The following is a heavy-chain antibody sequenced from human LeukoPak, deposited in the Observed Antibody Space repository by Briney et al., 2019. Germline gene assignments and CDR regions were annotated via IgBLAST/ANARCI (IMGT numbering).Heavy chain of an antibody. V-gene: IGHV4-39*01. CDR2: IYYSGST. D-gene: IGHD4-17*01. Sequence: SETLSLTCTVSGGSISSSSYYWGWIRQPPGKGLEWIGSIYYSGSTYYNPSLKSRVTISVDTSKNQFSLKLSSVTAADTAVYYCASIGTVTRDFDYWGQGTLVTVSS. CDR3: ASIGTVTRDFDY. J-gene: IGHJ4*02. CDR1: GGSISSSSYY.